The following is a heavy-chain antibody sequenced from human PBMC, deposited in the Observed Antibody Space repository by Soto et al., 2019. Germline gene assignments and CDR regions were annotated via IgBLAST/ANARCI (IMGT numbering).Heavy chain of an antibody. CDR2: ISSSGSTI. Sequence: PGGSLRLSCAASGFTFSSYEMNWVRQSPGKGLEWVSYISSSGSTIYYADSVKGRFTISRDNEKNSLDLQMNSLRAEDTVFYYGASQLAEAAREAEYDYWGQGTLVTVSS. D-gene: IGHD6-6*01. CDR1: GFTFSSYE. J-gene: IGHJ4*02. CDR3: ASQLAEAAREAEYDY. V-gene: IGHV3-48*03.